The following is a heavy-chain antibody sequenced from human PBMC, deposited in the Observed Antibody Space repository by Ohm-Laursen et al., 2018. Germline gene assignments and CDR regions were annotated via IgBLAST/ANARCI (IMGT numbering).Heavy chain of an antibody. J-gene: IGHJ5*02. D-gene: IGHD6-19*01. CDR1: GFTFSSYS. CDR3: AKADSIAVAGNVPTSFDP. CDR2: ISWNSGSI. Sequence: SSLRLSCAASGFTFSSYSMNWVRQAPGKGLEWVSGISWNSGSIGYADSVKGRFTISRDNAKNSLYLQMNSLRAEDTALYYCAKADSIAVAGNVPTSFDPWGQGTLVTVSS. V-gene: IGHV3-9*01.